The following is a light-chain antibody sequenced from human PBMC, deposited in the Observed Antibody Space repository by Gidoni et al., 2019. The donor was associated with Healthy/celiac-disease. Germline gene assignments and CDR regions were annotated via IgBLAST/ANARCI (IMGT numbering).Light chain of an antibody. J-gene: IGKJ1*01. CDR3: QRYGSSPTWT. CDR1: QCVSSSY. CDR2: GAS. Sequence: IVLTQSPGTLSLSPGERATLSCRASQCVSSSYLAWCQQKPGQAPRLLIYGASSRATGIPDRFSGSGSGTDVTLTISRREPEDFAVYYCQRYGSSPTWTFGQGTKVEIK. V-gene: IGKV3-20*01.